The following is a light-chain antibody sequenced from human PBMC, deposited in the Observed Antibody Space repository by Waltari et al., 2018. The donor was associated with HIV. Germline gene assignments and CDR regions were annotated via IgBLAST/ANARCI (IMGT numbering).Light chain of an antibody. CDR3: QQYGNTPLT. V-gene: IGKV3-20*01. CDR1: QSVRSNY. CDR2: GAS. Sequence: DIVLTQSPDTLSLSPGERVTLSCRASQSVRSNYLAWYQHRHGQAPRLLINGASNRATGIPDKFSASGSGTDFSLTISRLEPEDFAVYYCQQYGNTPLTFGGGTKVEIK. J-gene: IGKJ4*01.